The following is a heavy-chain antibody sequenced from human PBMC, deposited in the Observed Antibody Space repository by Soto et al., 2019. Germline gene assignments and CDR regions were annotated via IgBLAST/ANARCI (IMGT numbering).Heavy chain of an antibody. V-gene: IGHV3-30*18. Sequence: QVQLVESGGGVVQPGRSLRLSCAASGFSFSGYGMHWVRQAPGKGLEWVAVISYDGSKKYYADSVKGRFTIPRDNSKNRLYLQMNSPRAEDTAVYYCAKDKGGMVHDYWGQGSLVTVSS. CDR3: AKDKGGMVHDY. CDR2: ISYDGSKK. D-gene: IGHD3-10*01. J-gene: IGHJ4*02. CDR1: GFSFSGYG.